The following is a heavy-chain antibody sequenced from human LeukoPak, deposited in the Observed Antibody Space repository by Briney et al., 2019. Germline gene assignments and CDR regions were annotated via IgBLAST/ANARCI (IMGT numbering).Heavy chain of an antibody. CDR2: ISYGGST. J-gene: IGHJ4*02. V-gene: IGHV4-31*03. CDR3: ARDVGGYYYGNFGY. D-gene: IGHD3-22*01. Sequence: SETLSLTCTVSGGSISSGDHYWSWIRQHPGKGLEWIGYISYGGSTFYNPSLKSRAAISVDTSKTQFSLRLTSVTAADTAVYYCARDVGGYYYGNFGYWGQGTLVTVSS. CDR1: GGSISSGDHY.